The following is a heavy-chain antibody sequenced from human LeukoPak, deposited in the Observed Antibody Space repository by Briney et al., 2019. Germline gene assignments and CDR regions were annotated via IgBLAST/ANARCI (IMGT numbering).Heavy chain of an antibody. CDR1: GYTFTSYD. J-gene: IGHJ6*03. CDR2: MNPNSGNT. CDR3: ARGLYYYDSSAEYYYMDV. D-gene: IGHD3-22*01. Sequence: ASVDVSCKASGYTFTSYDINWVRQATGQGLEWMGWMNPNSGNTGYAQNFRGRVTMTRNTSISTAYMELSSLRSEDTAVYYCARGLYYYDSSAEYYYMDVWGKGTTVTVSS. V-gene: IGHV1-8*01.